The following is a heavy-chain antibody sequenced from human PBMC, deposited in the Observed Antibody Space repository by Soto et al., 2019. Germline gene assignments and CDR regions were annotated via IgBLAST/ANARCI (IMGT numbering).Heavy chain of an antibody. D-gene: IGHD3-3*01. V-gene: IGHV1-8*01. J-gene: IGHJ6*03. CDR1: GYTFTSYD. Sequence: ASVKVSFKASGYTFTSYDINWVRQATGQGLEWMGWMNPNSGNTGYAQKFQGRVTMTRNTSISTAYMELSSLRSEDTAVYYCASGSGGDVLRFLEWLVIGYMDVWGKGTTVTVSS. CDR3: ASGSGGDVLRFLEWLVIGYMDV. CDR2: MNPNSGNT.